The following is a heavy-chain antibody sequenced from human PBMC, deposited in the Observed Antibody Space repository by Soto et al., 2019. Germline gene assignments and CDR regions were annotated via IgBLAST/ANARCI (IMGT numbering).Heavy chain of an antibody. CDR3: ATGRYYYGSEF. D-gene: IGHD3-10*01. J-gene: IGHJ4*02. V-gene: IGHV4-61*01. Sequence: QVQLQESSPGLVKPSETLSLTCTVSGGSVSTGSYYWSWIRQPPGKGLEWIGFVFYSGSTNFNPSLRCRVTMSVETAKNQFSRILTSVTAADTAVYCCATGRYYYGSEFWGQGTLVTVSS. CDR1: GGSVSTGSYY. CDR2: VFYSGST.